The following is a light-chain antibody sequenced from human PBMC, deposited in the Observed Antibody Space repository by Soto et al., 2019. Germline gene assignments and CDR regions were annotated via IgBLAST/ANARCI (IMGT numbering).Light chain of an antibody. CDR1: QSISSW. J-gene: IGKJ1*01. CDR2: DAS. V-gene: IGKV1-5*01. Sequence: DIQMTQSPATLSASVGDRVTITCRASQSISSWLAWYQQKPGKVPKLLIDDASSLESGVPSRLSGSGSGTEFTLTISSLQPDDFATYYCQHYNTYPWTFGQGTKVDIK. CDR3: QHYNTYPWT.